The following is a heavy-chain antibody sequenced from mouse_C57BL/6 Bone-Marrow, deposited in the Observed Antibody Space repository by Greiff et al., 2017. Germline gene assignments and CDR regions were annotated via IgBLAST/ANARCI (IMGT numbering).Heavy chain of an antibody. CDR3: ASARWCYYAMDY. CDR1: GYTFTSYW. Sequence: QVQLQQPGAELVKPGASVQLSCKASGYTFTSYWMHWVKQRPGQGLEWIGMIHPNSGSTNYNEKFKSKDTLTVDKSSSTAYMQLSSLTSEDSAVYYCASARWCYYAMDYWGQGTSVTVSS. J-gene: IGHJ4*01. V-gene: IGHV1-64*01. CDR2: IHPNSGST. D-gene: IGHD1-1*02.